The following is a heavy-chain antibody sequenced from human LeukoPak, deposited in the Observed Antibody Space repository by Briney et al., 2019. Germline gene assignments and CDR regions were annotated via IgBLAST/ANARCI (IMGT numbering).Heavy chain of an antibody. Sequence: SVQVSSTAYGRTFSSYAISWVRQAPGHGFAWMGRIIPIFGTANYAQKFQGRVTITTDESTSTAYMELSSLRSEDTAVYYCARDATPLRYSSGWYVAFDIWGQGTLVTVSS. CDR3: ARDATPLRYSSGWYVAFDI. CDR2: IIPIFGTA. V-gene: IGHV1-69*05. J-gene: IGHJ4*02. CDR1: GRTFSSYA. D-gene: IGHD6-19*01.